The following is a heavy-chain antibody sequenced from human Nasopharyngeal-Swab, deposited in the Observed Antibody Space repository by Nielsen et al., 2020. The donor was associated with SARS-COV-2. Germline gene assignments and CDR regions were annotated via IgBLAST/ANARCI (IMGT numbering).Heavy chain of an antibody. V-gene: IGHV4-59*01. CDR2: IYYSGST. J-gene: IGHJ4*02. D-gene: IGHD6-19*01. CDR3: ARDQNSSGWYWGTYYFDY. CDR1: GGSISSYY. Sequence: SETLSLTCTVSGGSISSYYWSWIRQPPGKGLEWIGYIYYSGSTNYNTSLKSRVTISVDTSKNQFSLKLSSVTAEDTAVYYCARDQNSSGWYWGTYYFDYWGQGTLVTVSS.